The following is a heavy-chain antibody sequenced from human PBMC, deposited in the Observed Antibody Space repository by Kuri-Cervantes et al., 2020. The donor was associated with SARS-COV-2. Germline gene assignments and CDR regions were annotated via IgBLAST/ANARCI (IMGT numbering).Heavy chain of an antibody. D-gene: IGHD6-13*01. CDR3: ARATNMYSSSWYSHYCYYYYMDV. J-gene: IGHJ6*03. Sequence: SETLSLTCAVSGYSISSGYYWSWIRQPPGKGLEWIGEINHSGSTNYNPSLKSRVTISVDTSKYQFSLKLSSVTAADTAVYYCARATNMYSSSWYSHYCYYYYMDVWGKGTTVTVSS. V-gene: IGHV4-34*01. CDR2: INHSGST. CDR1: GYSISSGYY.